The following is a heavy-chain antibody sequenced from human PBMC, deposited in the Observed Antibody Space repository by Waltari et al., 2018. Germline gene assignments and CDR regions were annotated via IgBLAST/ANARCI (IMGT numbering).Heavy chain of an antibody. V-gene: IGHV3-9*01. CDR3: AKDLKLELNYYMDV. J-gene: IGHJ6*03. CDR2: ISWNSGSI. Sequence: DVQLLTSGGGLVQPVRSLRPSCAAPGFPFTVNPMPWAGQAPGKGLEWVSVISWNSGSIGYSDSVKGRFTISRDNAKNSLYLQMNSLRAEDTALYYCAKDLKLELNYYMDVWGKGTTVTVSS. D-gene: IGHD1-7*01. CDR1: GFPFTVNP.